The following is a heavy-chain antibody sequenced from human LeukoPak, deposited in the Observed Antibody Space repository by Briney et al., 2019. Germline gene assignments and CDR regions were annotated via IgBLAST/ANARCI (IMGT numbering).Heavy chain of an antibody. CDR3: AKGQGYYDSSSPNSFDY. D-gene: IGHD3-22*01. V-gene: IGHV3-33*06. CDR1: GFTFSRYG. Sequence: GGPLRLFCAVSGFTFSRYGMHWVREAPGRGLEGVAVIWYDGSNKYNADSVKGRFTISRDNSKNTLYLQMNSLRAEDTAVYYCAKGQGYYDSSSPNSFDYWGQGTLVTVSS. CDR2: IWYDGSNK. J-gene: IGHJ4*02.